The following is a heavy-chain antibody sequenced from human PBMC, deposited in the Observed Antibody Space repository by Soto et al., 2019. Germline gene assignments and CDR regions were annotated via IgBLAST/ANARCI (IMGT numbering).Heavy chain of an antibody. Sequence: QITLKESGPTLVKPTQTLTLTCTFSGFSLSTSGVGVGWIRQPPGKALEWLALIYWDDDKHYSPSLKSRLTITXXTXKXXVVLTMPNMDPVDTATYYCAHLRYALTMIGGNFDYWGQGTLVTVSS. CDR3: AHLRYALTMIGGNFDY. J-gene: IGHJ4*02. V-gene: IGHV2-5*02. CDR2: IYWDDDK. D-gene: IGHD3-10*02. CDR1: GFSLSTSGVG.